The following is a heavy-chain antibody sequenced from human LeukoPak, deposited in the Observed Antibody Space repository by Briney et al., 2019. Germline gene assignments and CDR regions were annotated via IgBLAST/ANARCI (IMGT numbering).Heavy chain of an antibody. D-gene: IGHD2-2*01. CDR2: IYYSGRH. Sequence: TLSLTCTVSGVSISSGGYYGSWIRQPPGKGLVWIVSIYYSGRHYYNPSIKSRVTISVDTSKNQYSLKLSSVTAADTAVYYCARGYCSSTSCYLTPFDYWGQGTLVTVSS. V-gene: IGHV4-31*03. CDR3: ARGYCSSTSCYLTPFDY. CDR1: GVSISSGGYY. J-gene: IGHJ4*02.